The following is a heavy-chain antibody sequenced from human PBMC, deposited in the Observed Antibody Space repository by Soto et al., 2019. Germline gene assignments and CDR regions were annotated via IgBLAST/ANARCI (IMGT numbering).Heavy chain of an antibody. CDR2: IGVYANT. V-gene: IGHV3-23*01. CDR3: AKEWTVGSPGDYFDS. D-gene: IGHD1-26*01. J-gene: IGHJ4*02. Sequence: EVELLESGGDLVQPGGSLRLSCAASGFTFSSYDMNWVRQAPGKGLEWVSAIGVYANTYYADYVNGRFTISRDDSRNTVHLQLNSLRVDDTAVYYCAKEWTVGSPGDYFDSWGQGTLVTVSS. CDR1: GFTFSSYD.